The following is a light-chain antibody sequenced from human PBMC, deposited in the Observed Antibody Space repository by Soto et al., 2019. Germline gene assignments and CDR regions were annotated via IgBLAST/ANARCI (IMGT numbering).Light chain of an antibody. CDR1: QGISSY. Sequence: AIRMTQSPSSLSASTGDRVTITCRASQGISSYLAWYQQKPGKAPKVLIYAASTLQTGVPSRFSGSGSGTDFTLTISCLQSEDFATYYCQKYYSYPQTFGQGTKVEIK. V-gene: IGKV1-8*01. J-gene: IGKJ1*01. CDR2: AAS. CDR3: QKYYSYPQT.